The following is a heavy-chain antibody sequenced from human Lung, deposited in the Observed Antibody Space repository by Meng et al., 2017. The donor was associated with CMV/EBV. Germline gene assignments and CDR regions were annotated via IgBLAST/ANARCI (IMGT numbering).Heavy chain of an antibody. J-gene: IGHJ4*02. CDR2: ISSDGNFQ. CDR3: AKEWAPHEHFDY. Sequence: GESLKTPCAASGFPFKTYAMHRVRQAPGKGREWVAVISSDGNFQHYADSLKGRFTISRDNSKNTLYLQMNSLRAEDTAVYYCAKEWAPHEHFDYWGQGTLVTVSS. CDR1: GFPFKTYA. V-gene: IGHV3-30-3*02.